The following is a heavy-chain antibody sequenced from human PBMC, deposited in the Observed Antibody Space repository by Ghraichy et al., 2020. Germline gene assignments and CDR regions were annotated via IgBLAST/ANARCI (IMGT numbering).Heavy chain of an antibody. Sequence: SETLSLTCAVDGGSIGGYYWQWIRQPPGKGLEWIGEVNYVGSTNYNPSLASRVTISLGTSWNQFSLRLTSLTAADTAVYYCARGRYCGGGAYPRPSHFDSWGQGTVVSVSS. D-gene: IGHD2-15*01. CDR3: ARGRYCGGGAYPRPSHFDS. V-gene: IGHV4-34*01. CDR2: VNYVGST. J-gene: IGHJ4*02. CDR1: GGSIGGYY.